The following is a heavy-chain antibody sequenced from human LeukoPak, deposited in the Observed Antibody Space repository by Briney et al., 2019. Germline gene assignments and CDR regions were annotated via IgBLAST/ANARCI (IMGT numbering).Heavy chain of an antibody. J-gene: IGHJ4*02. CDR3: ARDLSRGEPTDY. CDR1: GYTLTGYY. V-gene: IGHV1-2*02. Sequence: GASVKVSSEASGYTLTGYYMLGVQQAPAQGLEGMGWINPNSGGTNYAQKLQGRVTMTRDTSISTAYMEVSRLRSDDTAVYYCARDLSRGEPTDYWGQGTLVTVSS. CDR2: INPNSGGT. D-gene: IGHD3-16*01.